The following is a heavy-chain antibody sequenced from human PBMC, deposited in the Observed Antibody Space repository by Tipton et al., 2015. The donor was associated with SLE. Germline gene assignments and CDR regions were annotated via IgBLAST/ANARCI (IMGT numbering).Heavy chain of an antibody. D-gene: IGHD1-26*01. V-gene: IGHV3-30-3*01. J-gene: IGHJ5*02. CDR2: ISYDGSNK. CDR1: GFTFSDYY. Sequence: SLRLSCAASGFTFSDYYMSWIRQAPGKGLEWVAVISYDGSNKYYADSVKGRFTISRDNSKNTLYLQMNSLRAEDTAVYYCARDRGWELLRSWFDPWGQGTLVTVSS. CDR3: ARDRGWELLRSWFDP.